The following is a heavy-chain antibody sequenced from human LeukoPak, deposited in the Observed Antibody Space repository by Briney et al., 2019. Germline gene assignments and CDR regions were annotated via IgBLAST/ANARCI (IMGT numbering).Heavy chain of an antibody. V-gene: IGHV3-7*01. CDR2: IKQDGSGK. CDR1: GFTFSSYW. D-gene: IGHD3-3*01. Sequence: PGGSLRLSCAAFGFTFSSYWMSWVRQAPRKGLEWVANIKQDGSGKYYVDSVKGRFTISRDNAKNSLYLQMNSLRAEDTAVYYCARGKDYDFWSGYQAGFDYWGQGTLVTVSS. CDR3: ARGKDYDFWSGYQAGFDY. J-gene: IGHJ4*02.